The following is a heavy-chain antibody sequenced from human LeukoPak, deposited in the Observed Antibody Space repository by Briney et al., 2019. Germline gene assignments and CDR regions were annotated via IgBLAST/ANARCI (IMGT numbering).Heavy chain of an antibody. CDR1: GFAFPTYA. J-gene: IGHJ3*02. Sequence: GGSLRLSCVASGFAFPTYAMMWVRQVPGKGLEWVSSIRVSDGARFYADSVKGRFTMSRDNFKNTLYLQMNSLRAGDTAIYYCVKVGRRMATRSAFDIWGQGTMVTVSS. D-gene: IGHD5-24*01. CDR3: VKVGRRMATRSAFDI. CDR2: IRVSDGAR. V-gene: IGHV3-23*01.